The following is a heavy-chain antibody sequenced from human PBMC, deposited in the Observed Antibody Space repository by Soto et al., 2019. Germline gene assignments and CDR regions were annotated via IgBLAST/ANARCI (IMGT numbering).Heavy chain of an antibody. CDR3: ARDARSYYYDSSGRPVGY. CDR2: IIPIFGTA. V-gene: IGHV1-69*12. D-gene: IGHD3-22*01. Sequence: QVQLVQSGAEVKKPGSSVKVSCKASGGTFSSYAISWVRQAPGQGLEWMGGIIPIFGTANYAQKFQGRVTITADESTSTAYRELSSLRYEDTAVYYCARDARSYYYDSSGRPVGYWGQGTLVTVSS. CDR1: GGTFSSYA. J-gene: IGHJ4*02.